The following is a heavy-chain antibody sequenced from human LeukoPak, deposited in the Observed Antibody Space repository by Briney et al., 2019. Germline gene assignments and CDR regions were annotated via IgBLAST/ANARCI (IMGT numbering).Heavy chain of an antibody. CDR1: GYTFTGYH. V-gene: IGHV1-2*02. CDR2: INPYSGGT. Sequence: ASVKVSCKASGYTFTGYHIHWVRQAPGQGLEWMGWINPYSGGTNYSQKFQGRVTMTRDTSITAAYMELSSLRSDDTAVFYCARVNYGSGSYYPYPFDYWGQGTLVTVSS. D-gene: IGHD3-10*01. CDR3: ARVNYGSGSYYPYPFDY. J-gene: IGHJ4*02.